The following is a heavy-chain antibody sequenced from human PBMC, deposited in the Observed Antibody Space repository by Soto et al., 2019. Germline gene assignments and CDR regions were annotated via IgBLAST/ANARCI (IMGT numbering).Heavy chain of an antibody. CDR2: VGRSGDDT. CDR3: AFSYHCDY. J-gene: IGHJ4*02. V-gene: IGHV3-23*01. CDR1: GFTFTTYA. Sequence: EVQLLESGGDLVQPGGSLRLSCVASGFTFTTYAMSWVRQAPDKGLEWVSSVGRSGDDTYYADSVKGRLTISRDNSKNTLYLQMNSLRGEDTAVYYCAFSYHCDYWGQGTLATVSS.